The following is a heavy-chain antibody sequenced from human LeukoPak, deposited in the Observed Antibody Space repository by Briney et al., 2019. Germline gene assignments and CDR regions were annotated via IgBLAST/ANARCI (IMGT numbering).Heavy chain of an antibody. Sequence: GGSLRLSCAASGFTFSSYGIHWVRQAPGKGLEWVAVIRYDGSDNYFADSVKGRFTISRDNSKNTLYLQMDSLRAEDTAVYYCARDRLDYYGSGSFYLDYWGQGTLVTVSS. V-gene: IGHV3-33*01. J-gene: IGHJ4*02. CDR3: ARDRLDYYGSGSFYLDY. CDR2: IRYDGSDN. D-gene: IGHD3-10*01. CDR1: GFTFSSYG.